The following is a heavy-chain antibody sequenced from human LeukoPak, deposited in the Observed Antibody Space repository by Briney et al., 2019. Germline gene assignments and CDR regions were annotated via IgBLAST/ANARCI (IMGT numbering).Heavy chain of an antibody. V-gene: IGHV1-2*02. J-gene: IGHJ4*02. Sequence: ASVKVSCKASGCTFTGYYMHWVRQAPGQGLEWMGWINPNSGGTNYAQKFQGRVTMTRDTSISTAYMELSRLRSDDTAVYYCARGGDILTDPWYYFDYWGQGTLVTVSS. CDR3: ARGGDILTDPWYYFDY. CDR1: GCTFTGYY. D-gene: IGHD3-9*01. CDR2: INPNSGGT.